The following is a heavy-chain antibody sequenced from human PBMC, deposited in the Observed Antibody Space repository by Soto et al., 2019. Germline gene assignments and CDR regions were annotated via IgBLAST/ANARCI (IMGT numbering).Heavy chain of an antibody. V-gene: IGHV4-4*02. J-gene: IGHJ4*02. CDR2: VYHSGST. CDR1: GGSISTSNW. Sequence: QVQLQESGPGLVKPSGTLSLTCAVSGGSISTSNWWSWVRQPPGKGLEWIGEVYHSGSTNYNPSFKRRVAMSADKSKNQFSLKLNSVTAADTALYYWARTSTSATRFDYWGQGSLVTVSS. CDR3: ARTSTSATRFDY. D-gene: IGHD2-2*01.